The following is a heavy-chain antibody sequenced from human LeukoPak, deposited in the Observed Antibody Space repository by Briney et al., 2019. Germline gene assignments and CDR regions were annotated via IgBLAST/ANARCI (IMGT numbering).Heavy chain of an antibody. CDR3: AKGDGTDHVKNFDY. Sequence: GGSLRLSCAASGFTFSDYYMNWVRQAPGKGLEWVSSISSSSSYIYYADSVKGRFTISRDNAKNSLYLQMNSLRAEDTAVYYCAKGDGTDHVKNFDYWGQGTLVTVSS. CDR2: ISSSSSYI. CDR1: GFTFSDYY. J-gene: IGHJ4*02. V-gene: IGHV3-21*01. D-gene: IGHD1-1*01.